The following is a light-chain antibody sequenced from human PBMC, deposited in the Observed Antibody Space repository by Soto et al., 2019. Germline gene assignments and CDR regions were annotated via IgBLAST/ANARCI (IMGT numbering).Light chain of an antibody. CDR1: QSLVYSDGNTY. CDR2: EVS. CDR3: VRGLDWWLS. Sequence: DGVLTQSPLSLPFTLGRPASISCTSSQSLVYSDGNTYLTWVQQRPGQSPRRLLFEVSKRHSGVPDRVSGSGSGTDFTLKISRVVAEDVRVYYCVRGLDWWLSFGGRTKVEIK. J-gene: IGKJ4*01. V-gene: IGKV2-30*01.